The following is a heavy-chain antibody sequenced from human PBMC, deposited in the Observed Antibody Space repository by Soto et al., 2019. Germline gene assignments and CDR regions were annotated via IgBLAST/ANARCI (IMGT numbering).Heavy chain of an antibody. CDR2: ISGSGGST. J-gene: IGHJ4*02. CDR1: GFTFSSYA. Sequence: GGSLRLSCAASGFTFSSYAMSWVRQAPGKGLEWVSAISGSGGSTYYADSVKGRFTISRDNSKNTLYLQMNSLRAEDTAVYYCAKDDLSVVRFLEWLPPYYFAYWGQGTLVTVSS. D-gene: IGHD3-3*01. V-gene: IGHV3-23*01. CDR3: AKDDLSVVRFLEWLPPYYFAY.